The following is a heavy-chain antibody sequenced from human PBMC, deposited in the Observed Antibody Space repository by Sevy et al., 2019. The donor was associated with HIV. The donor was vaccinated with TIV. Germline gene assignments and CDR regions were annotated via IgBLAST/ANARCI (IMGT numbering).Heavy chain of an antibody. D-gene: IGHD1-26*01. CDR3: AKDLVGAFDH. CDR1: GFTFINYA. CDR2: ISASGDIT. V-gene: IGHV3-23*01. Sequence: GGSLRLSCAASGFTFINYAMSWVRQAPGEGLEWVSSISASGDITYYADSVKGRFTISRDKSKSTLFLQMNSLRAEDTAIYYCAKDLVGAFDHWGQGTLVTVSS. J-gene: IGHJ4*02.